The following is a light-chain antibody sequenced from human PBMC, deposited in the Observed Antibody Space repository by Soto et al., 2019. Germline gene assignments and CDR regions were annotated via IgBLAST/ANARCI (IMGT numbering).Light chain of an antibody. Sequence: DIVMTQSPLSLPVTPGEPASISCSSRQSLLQSNGYNYLDWYLQKPGQSPQLLIYFGSYRASGVPDRFSGSGSGTDFTLKIRRVEAEDVGVYYCMQYQQSPPTFGQGTKVEI. CDR2: FGS. CDR1: QSLLQSNGYNY. CDR3: MQYQQSPPT. J-gene: IGKJ1*01. V-gene: IGKV2-28*01.